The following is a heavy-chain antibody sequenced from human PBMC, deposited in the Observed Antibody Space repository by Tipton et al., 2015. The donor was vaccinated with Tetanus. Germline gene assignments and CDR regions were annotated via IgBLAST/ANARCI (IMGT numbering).Heavy chain of an antibody. CDR1: GGSIDRSTWY. V-gene: IGHV4-39*01. Sequence: TLSLTCAVSGGSIDRSTWYWGWIRHSPGKGLEWIGGLYDSGSTHYNPSLESRVTVSVDTSRPQFSLMLNSVTAADTAIYYCARGSQGLDPWGPGTPVTVSS. CDR3: ARGSQGLDP. CDR2: LYDSGST. J-gene: IGHJ5*02.